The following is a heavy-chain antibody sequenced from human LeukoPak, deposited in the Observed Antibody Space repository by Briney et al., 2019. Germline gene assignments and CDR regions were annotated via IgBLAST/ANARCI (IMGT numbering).Heavy chain of an antibody. CDR3: ARTLRRHCSGGSCYSPHLDY. V-gene: IGHV1-8*01. CDR1: GYTFASYD. J-gene: IGHJ4*02. D-gene: IGHD2-15*01. Sequence: ASVKVSCKASGYTFASYDINWVRQATGQGLEWMGWMNPNSGNTGYTQKFQGRVTMTRNTSITTAYMELSSLRSEDTAVYYCARTLRRHCSGGSCYSPHLDYWGQGTLVTVSS. CDR2: MNPNSGNT.